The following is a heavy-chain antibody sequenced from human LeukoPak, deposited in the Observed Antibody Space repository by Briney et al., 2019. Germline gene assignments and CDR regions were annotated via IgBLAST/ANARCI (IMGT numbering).Heavy chain of an antibody. CDR1: GFTFSNHW. Sequence: PGGSLRLSCVASGFTFSNHWMTWVRQAPGKGLEWVGNINPEGSDKFYVDSVEGRFTMSRDNARNSLYLQMGSLRPDDTAVYYCARLKGTTSVFDYWGQGTLVTVSS. CDR3: ARLKGTTSVFDY. CDR2: INPEGSDK. V-gene: IGHV3-7*03. J-gene: IGHJ4*02. D-gene: IGHD1-1*01.